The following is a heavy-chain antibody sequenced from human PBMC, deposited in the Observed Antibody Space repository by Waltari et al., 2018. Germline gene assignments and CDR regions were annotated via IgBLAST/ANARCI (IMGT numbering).Heavy chain of an antibody. V-gene: IGHV1-69*01. J-gene: IGHJ6*02. Sequence: QVQLVQSGAEVKKPGSSVKVSCKASGGTFSSYAISWVRQAPGQGLEWMGGSIPIVGTANDAQKFQGRGTITADESTSTAYMELSSLRSEDTAVYYCARDPAGDSYGYSYYYGMDVWGQGTTVTVSS. CDR1: GGTFSSYA. CDR3: ARDPAGDSYGYSYYYGMDV. D-gene: IGHD5-18*01. CDR2: SIPIVGTA.